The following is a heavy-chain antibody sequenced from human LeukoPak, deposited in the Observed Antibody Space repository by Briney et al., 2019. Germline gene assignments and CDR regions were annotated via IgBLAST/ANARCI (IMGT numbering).Heavy chain of an antibody. J-gene: IGHJ6*03. CDR1: GYTFTNFD. D-gene: IGHD6-19*01. V-gene: IGHV1-8*01. CDR3: ARGPQWLGDSYYIDV. Sequence: GASVKVSCKASGYTFTNFDINWVRQATGQGLEWMGWMNPNSGNSGYAQKFQGRVTMTMNTSITTAYMELSSLISEDTAVYYCARGPQWLGDSYYIDVWGRGTTVTVSS. CDR2: MNPNSGNS.